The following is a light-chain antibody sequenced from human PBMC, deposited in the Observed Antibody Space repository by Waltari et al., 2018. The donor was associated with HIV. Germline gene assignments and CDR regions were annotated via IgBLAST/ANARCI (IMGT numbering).Light chain of an antibody. J-gene: IGLJ3*02. V-gene: IGLV6-57*01. CDR3: QSYDSSNQWV. CDR1: SGSIASNF. CDR2: EDH. Sequence: NFMLAQPHSVSGSPGKTVTMSCTRSSGSIASNFVQWYRQRPDSSPTIVIYEDHQRPSGSIDSSSNSASLTISGLKTEDEADYYCQSYDSSNQWVFGGGTKLTVL.